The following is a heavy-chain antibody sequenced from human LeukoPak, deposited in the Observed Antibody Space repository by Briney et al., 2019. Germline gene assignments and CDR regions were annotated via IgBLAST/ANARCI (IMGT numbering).Heavy chain of an antibody. J-gene: IGHJ3*02. Sequence: GGSLRLSCAASGFTFSSYEMNWVRQAPGKGLEWVSYISSSGSTIYYADSVKGRFTISRDNAKNPLYLQMNSLRAEDTAVYYCAREEALLGDYGHAFDIWGQGTMVTVSS. CDR1: GFTFSSYE. CDR3: AREEALLGDYGHAFDI. CDR2: ISSSGSTI. V-gene: IGHV3-48*03. D-gene: IGHD4-17*01.